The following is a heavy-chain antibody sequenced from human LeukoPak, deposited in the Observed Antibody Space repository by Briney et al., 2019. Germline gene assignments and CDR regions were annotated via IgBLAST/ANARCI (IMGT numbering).Heavy chain of an antibody. Sequence: GASVKVSCKASGGTFSSYAISWVRQAPGQGLEWMGGIIPIFGTANYAQKFQGRVTITADESTSTAYMELSSLRSEDTAVYYCARGPAYYDILTGYGPSPFDYWGQGTLVTVSS. CDR3: ARGPAYYDILTGYGPSPFDY. V-gene: IGHV1-69*13. J-gene: IGHJ4*02. CDR1: GGTFSSYA. CDR2: IIPIFGTA. D-gene: IGHD3-9*01.